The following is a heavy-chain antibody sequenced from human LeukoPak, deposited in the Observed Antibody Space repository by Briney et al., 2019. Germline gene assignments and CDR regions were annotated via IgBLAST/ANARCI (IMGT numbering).Heavy chain of an antibody. Sequence: RASVKVSCKASGYTFTSYGTSWVRQAPGQGLEWMGWISAYNDNTNYAQKLQGRVTMTTDTSTSTAYMVLRSLRSDDTAVYYCARVECSSTSCLFWPFDYWGQGTLVTVSS. V-gene: IGHV1-18*01. CDR2: ISAYNDNT. CDR1: GYTFTSYG. J-gene: IGHJ4*02. CDR3: ARVECSSTSCLFWPFDY. D-gene: IGHD2-2*01.